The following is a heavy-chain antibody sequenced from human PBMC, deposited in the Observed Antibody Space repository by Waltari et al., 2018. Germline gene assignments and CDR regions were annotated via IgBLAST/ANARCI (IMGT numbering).Heavy chain of an antibody. D-gene: IGHD4-17*01. CDR3: GRIAFGDDGGYFQH. V-gene: IGHV4-39*01. J-gene: IGHJ1*01. CDR1: VGSISTNYN. CDR2: MQYRGST. Sequence: QLQLHESGPGLVKPSETLSLTCTVPVGSISTNYNWGWIRQPPGKGLEWMGNMQYRGSTFYNPSLKSRVTISLDTSKNQFSLRLSSVGAADTAVYFCGRIAFGDDGGYFQHWGQGTLVTVSS.